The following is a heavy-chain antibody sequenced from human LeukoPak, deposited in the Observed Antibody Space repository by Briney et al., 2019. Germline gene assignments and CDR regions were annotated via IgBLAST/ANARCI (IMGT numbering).Heavy chain of an antibody. CDR1: GFTFSGSA. V-gene: IGHV3-73*01. CDR3: TSPYYYGSGSSLYYMDA. D-gene: IGHD3-10*01. Sequence: GSLRLSCAASGFTFSGSAMHWVRQASGKGLEWVGRIRSKANSYATAYAASVKGRFTISRDDSKNTAYLQMNSLKTEDTAVYYCTSPYYYGSGSSLYYMDAWGKGTTVTVSS. J-gene: IGHJ6*03. CDR2: IRSKANSYAT.